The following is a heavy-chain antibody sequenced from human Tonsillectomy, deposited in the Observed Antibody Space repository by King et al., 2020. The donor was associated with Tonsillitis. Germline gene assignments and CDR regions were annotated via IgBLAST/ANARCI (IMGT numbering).Heavy chain of an antibody. CDR3: ARQVTTTVTTYFAH. J-gene: IGHJ4*02. CDR1: GDSITNNNYY. V-gene: IGHV4-39*07. Sequence: QLQESGPGLVKPSETLSLTCNVSGDSITNNNYYWSWVRQPPGKGLEWMGSIYHTGHTYYNPSLKSRVTISVDTSRNQFSLKLNSVTAADTADYFCARQVTTTVTTYFAHWGQGTLVTVSS. D-gene: IGHD4-17*01. CDR2: IYHTGHT.